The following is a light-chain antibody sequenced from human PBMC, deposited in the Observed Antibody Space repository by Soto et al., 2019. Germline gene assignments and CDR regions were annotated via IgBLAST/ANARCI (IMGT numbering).Light chain of an antibody. CDR2: AAT. J-gene: IGKJ4*01. CDR3: QQGNSFPLT. Sequence: DIQMTQSPSSVSASVGDRVTITCRASQDISSWLAWFQQKPGEAPRLLIYAATRLHSGVPSRFSGSGSGTDFTLTISSLQPEDFATYFCQQGNSFPLTFGGGTKVEIK. V-gene: IGKV1-12*01. CDR1: QDISSW.